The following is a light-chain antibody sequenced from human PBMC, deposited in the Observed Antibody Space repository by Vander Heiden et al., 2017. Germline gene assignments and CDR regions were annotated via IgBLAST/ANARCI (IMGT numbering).Light chain of an antibody. CDR1: RSDVGGYND. Sequence: QSALPQPASVSVSPGQSITISCTGTRSDVGGYNDVSWYQQRPGKAPELMIYEVSTRPSGVSNRFSGSKSGNTASLTISGLQAEDEADYYCSAYTSSHTLVFGGGTKLTVL. J-gene: IGLJ3*02. CDR2: EVS. V-gene: IGLV2-14*01. CDR3: SAYTSSHTLV.